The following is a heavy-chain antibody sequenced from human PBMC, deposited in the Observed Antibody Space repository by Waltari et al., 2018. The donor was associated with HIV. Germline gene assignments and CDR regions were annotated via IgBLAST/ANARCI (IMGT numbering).Heavy chain of an antibody. CDR3: ARQHAYTSDWFSQASFFNY. CDR1: GASMRSQNYY. V-gene: IGHV4-39*01. D-gene: IGHD3-9*01. J-gene: IGHJ1*01. CDR2: IYYTGDT. Sequence: LQLKASGPGLVKPSDTLSLSCAVPGASMRSQNYYWAWIRQSPGERLEWIATIYYTGDTYFVPSLKNRTSISVDSSKNLLSLSLASVTAADTAIYYCARQHAYTSDWFSQASFFNYWGPGTLVTVSS.